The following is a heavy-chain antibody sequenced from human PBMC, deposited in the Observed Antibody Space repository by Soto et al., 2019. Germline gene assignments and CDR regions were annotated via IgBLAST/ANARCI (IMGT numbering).Heavy chain of an antibody. CDR2: IKQDGSDK. V-gene: IGHV3-7*01. Sequence: HPGGSLRLSCAASGFTFSTYWMSWVRQAPGKGLGWVASIKQDGSDKHYVDSVKGRFTVSRDSAKSSVYLQMNSLRVDDTAVYYCARVWNDGRIDYWGQGALVTVSS. J-gene: IGHJ4*02. CDR1: GFTFSTYW. D-gene: IGHD1-1*01. CDR3: ARVWNDGRIDY.